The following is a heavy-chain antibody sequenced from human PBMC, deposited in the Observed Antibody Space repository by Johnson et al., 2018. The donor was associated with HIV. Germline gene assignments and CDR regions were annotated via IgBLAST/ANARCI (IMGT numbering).Heavy chain of an antibody. V-gene: IGHV3-15*01. J-gene: IGHJ3*02. Sequence: VQLVESGGGVVQPGRSLRLSCAASGFTFSNAWMSWVRQAPGKGLEWVGRIKSKTDGGTTDYAAPVKGRFTISRDDSKNTLYLQMNSLKTEDTAVYYCTRTDDAYHYDTFGYIDAFDIWGQGTMVTVSS. CDR2: IKSKTDGGTT. D-gene: IGHD3-22*01. CDR3: TRTDDAYHYDTFGYIDAFDI. CDR1: GFTFSNAW.